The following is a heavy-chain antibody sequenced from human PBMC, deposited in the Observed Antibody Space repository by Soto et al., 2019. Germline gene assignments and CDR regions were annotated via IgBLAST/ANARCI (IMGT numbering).Heavy chain of an antibody. J-gene: IGHJ4*02. D-gene: IGHD3-3*01. CDR2: IIPIFGTA. V-gene: IGHV1-69*13. Sequence: ASVKVSCKASGGTFSSYAISWLRQAPGQGLEWMGGIIPIFGTANYAQKFQGRVTITADESTSTAYMELSSLRSEDTAVYYCARDYHYDFWSGYPVYWGQGTLVTVSS. CDR3: ARDYHYDFWSGYPVY. CDR1: GGTFSSYA.